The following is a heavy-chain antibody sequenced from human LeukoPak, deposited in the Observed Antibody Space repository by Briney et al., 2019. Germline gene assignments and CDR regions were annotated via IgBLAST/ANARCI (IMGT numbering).Heavy chain of an antibody. V-gene: IGHV4-59*01. CDR3: ARDIRGYNYGWFDY. CDR1: GGSTNSYF. J-gene: IGHJ4*02. D-gene: IGHD5-18*01. CDR2: IYYSGST. Sequence: PSETLSLTCTVSGGSTNSYFWTWIRQPPGKGLEWIGYIYYSGSTKYNPSLKSRVTISLDTPKNQFSLNLSSVTAADTAVYYCARDIRGYNYGWFDYWGQGTLVTVSS.